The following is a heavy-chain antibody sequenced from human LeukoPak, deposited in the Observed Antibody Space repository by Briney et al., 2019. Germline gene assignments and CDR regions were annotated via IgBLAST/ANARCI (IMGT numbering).Heavy chain of an antibody. J-gene: IGHJ3*02. V-gene: IGHV4-38-2*01. D-gene: IGHD4-11*01. CDR2: IYHSGSA. CDR1: GYSISSGYQ. Sequence: SETLSLTCGVSGYSISSGYQWAWTRQSPGKGLEWIGSIYHSGSAHYNPSLKSRVTISVETSKNQFSLKLSSVTAADTAVYYCARKDRLPNDAFDIWGQGTMVTVSS. CDR3: ARKDRLPNDAFDI.